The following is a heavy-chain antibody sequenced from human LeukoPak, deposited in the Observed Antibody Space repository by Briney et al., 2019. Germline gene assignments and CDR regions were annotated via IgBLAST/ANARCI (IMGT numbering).Heavy chain of an antibody. CDR2: IYHSGST. CDR3: ASLTYYYDSSGYYRGIYYFDY. D-gene: IGHD3-22*01. J-gene: IGHJ4*02. Sequence: PSGTLSLTCAVSGGSISSSNWWSWVRQPPGKGLEWIGEIYHSGSTNYNPSLKSRVTISVDKSKNQFSLKLSSVTAADTAVYYCASLTYYYDSSGYYRGIYYFDYWGQGTLVTVSS. CDR1: GGSISSSNW. V-gene: IGHV4-4*02.